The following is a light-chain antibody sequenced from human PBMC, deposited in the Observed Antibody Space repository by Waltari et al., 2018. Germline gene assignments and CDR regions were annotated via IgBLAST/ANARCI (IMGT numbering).Light chain of an antibody. J-gene: IGKJ4*01. CDR1: QSVSNI. Sequence: EVVLTQSPATLSVSPGERATLSCRASQSVSNILAWYQQKPGQAPRLLIYGASQRATGLPARCSGSASATDFTLTSSSLEPEDVAVYYRQQSANSPLLTFGGGTKVEIK. V-gene: IGKV3-11*01. CDR2: GAS. CDR3: QQSANSPLLT.